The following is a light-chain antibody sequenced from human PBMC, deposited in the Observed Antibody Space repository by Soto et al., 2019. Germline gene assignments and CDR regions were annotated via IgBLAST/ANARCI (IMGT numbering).Light chain of an antibody. CDR3: QQYGSSGYT. V-gene: IGKV3-20*01. Sequence: EIVLTQSPGTLSLSPGERATLSCRASQSVSSSYLAWYQQKPGQALRLLIYGASSRATGIPDRFSGSGAGTDFTLTSSRLEPEDFAVYYCQQYGSSGYTFGQGTKLEIK. CDR2: GAS. CDR1: QSVSSSY. J-gene: IGKJ2*01.